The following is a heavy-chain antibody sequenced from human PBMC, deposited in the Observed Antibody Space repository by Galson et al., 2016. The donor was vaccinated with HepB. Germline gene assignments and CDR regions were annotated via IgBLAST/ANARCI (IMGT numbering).Heavy chain of an antibody. Sequence: SVKVSCKASGYSFTSYAMNWVRQAPGQGLEWMGWISTNTGNPNYAQGFTGRFVFSLDTSVSTAYLQISSLKAEDTAVYYCTRGEDYYDNSGYNPGDFWGQGTLVTVSS. CDR2: ISTNTGNP. CDR1: GYSFTSYA. CDR3: TRGEDYYDNSGYNPGDF. V-gene: IGHV7-4-1*02. J-gene: IGHJ4*02. D-gene: IGHD3-22*01.